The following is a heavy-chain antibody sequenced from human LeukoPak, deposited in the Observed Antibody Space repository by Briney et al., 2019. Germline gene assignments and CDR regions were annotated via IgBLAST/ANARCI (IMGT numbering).Heavy chain of an antibody. J-gene: IGHJ2*01. V-gene: IGHV4-34*01. CDR3: ASRSGYPWYFDL. D-gene: IGHD3-22*01. CDR1: GGSFSGYY. Sequence: SETLSLTCAVYGGSFSGYYWSWIRQPPGKGLEWIGEINHSGSTNYNPSLKSRVTISVDTSKNQFSLKLSSVTAADTAVYYCASRSGYPWYFDLWGRGTLVTVSS. CDR2: INHSGST.